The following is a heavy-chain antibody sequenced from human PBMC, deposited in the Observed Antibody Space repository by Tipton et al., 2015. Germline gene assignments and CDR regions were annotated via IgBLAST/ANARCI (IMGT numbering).Heavy chain of an antibody. Sequence: LRLSCEASGFTFNEYGMHWVRQTPGKGLEWVSGISWNSDNIGYADSVKGRFSISRDNARNFVYLQMRSLRPEDTALYYCTKDATWGYSGSRIDSWGQGALVTVSS. D-gene: IGHD1-26*01. CDR1: GFTFNEYG. CDR3: TKDATWGYSGSRIDS. J-gene: IGHJ4*02. V-gene: IGHV3-9*01. CDR2: ISWNSDNI.